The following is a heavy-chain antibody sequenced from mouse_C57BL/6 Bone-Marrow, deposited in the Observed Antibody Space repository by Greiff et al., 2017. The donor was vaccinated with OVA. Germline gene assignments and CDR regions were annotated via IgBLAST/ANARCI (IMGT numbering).Heavy chain of an antibody. CDR3: TTHDYDWDWYFDV. CDR2: IDPENGDT. CDR1: GFNIKDDY. D-gene: IGHD2-4*01. J-gene: IGHJ1*03. Sequence: EVQLQQSGAELVRPGASVKLSCTASGFNIKDDYMHWVKQRPEQGLEWIGWIDPENGDTEYASKFQGKATITADTSFNTAYLQLSSLTSEDTAVYYCTTHDYDWDWYFDVWGTGTTVTVSS. V-gene: IGHV14-4*01.